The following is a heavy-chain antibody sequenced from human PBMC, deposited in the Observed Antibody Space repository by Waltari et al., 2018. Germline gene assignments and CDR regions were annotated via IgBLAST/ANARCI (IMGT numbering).Heavy chain of an antibody. V-gene: IGHV3-30*18. CDR2: ISYDGSNK. CDR1: GFTFSSYG. CDR3: AKDSHSSGYFHFDY. Sequence: QVQLVESGGGVVQPGRSLRLSCAASGFTFSSYGMHRFRQAPGKGLEWVAVISYDGSNKYYADSVKGRFTISRDNSKNTLYLQMNSLRAEDTAVYYCAKDSHSSGYFHFDYWGQGTLVTVSS. J-gene: IGHJ4*02. D-gene: IGHD3-22*01.